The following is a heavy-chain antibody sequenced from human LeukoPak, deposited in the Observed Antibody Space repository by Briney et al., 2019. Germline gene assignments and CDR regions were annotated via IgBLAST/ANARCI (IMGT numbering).Heavy chain of an antibody. Sequence: PSETLSLTCTVSDGSISSYYWSWIRQPPGKGLEWIGYIYYSGSTNYNPSLKSRVTISVDTSKNQFSLKLSSVTAADTAVYYCARLHSSGWYYYYYGMDVWGQGTTVTVSS. CDR3: ARLHSSGWYYYYYGMDV. CDR2: IYYSGST. J-gene: IGHJ6*02. D-gene: IGHD6-19*01. CDR1: DGSISSYY. V-gene: IGHV4-59*08.